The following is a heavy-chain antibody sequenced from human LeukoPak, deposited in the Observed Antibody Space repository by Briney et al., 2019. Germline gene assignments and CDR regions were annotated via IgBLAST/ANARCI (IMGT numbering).Heavy chain of an antibody. V-gene: IGHV1-2*02. CDR2: INPNSGGT. CDR1: GYTFTGYY. Sequence: ASVKVSCKASGYTFTGYYMHWVRQAPGQGLEWMGWINPNSGGTNYAQKFQGRVTMTRDTSISTAYMELSRLRSDDTAVYYCARSQSPYNSRSDAFDIWGQGTMVTVSS. D-gene: IGHD6-13*01. J-gene: IGHJ3*02. CDR3: ARSQSPYNSRSDAFDI.